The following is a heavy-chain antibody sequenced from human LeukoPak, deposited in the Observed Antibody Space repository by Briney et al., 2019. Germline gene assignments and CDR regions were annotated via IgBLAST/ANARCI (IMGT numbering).Heavy chain of an antibody. J-gene: IGHJ4*02. CDR3: AKDRSSDYFDY. V-gene: IGHV3-30*18. CDR2: ISYDGSNK. CDR1: GFTFSGYG. D-gene: IGHD6-19*01. Sequence: PGRSLRLSCAASGFTFSGYGMHWVRQAPGKGLEWVAVISYDGSNKYYADSVKGRFTISRDNSKNTLYLQMNSLRAEDTAVYYCAKDRSSDYFDYWGQGTLVTVSS.